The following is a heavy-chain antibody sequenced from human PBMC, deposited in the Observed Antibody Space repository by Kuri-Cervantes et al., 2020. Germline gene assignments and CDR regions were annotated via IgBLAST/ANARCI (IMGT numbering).Heavy chain of an antibody. V-gene: IGHV3-33*08. J-gene: IGHJ4*02. CDR3: ARVSGAFRFDY. Sequence: GGSLRLSCAASGFTFSDYYMTWIRQAPGKGLEWVAVIWDDGSKKYYADSVKGRVTVSRDSSKNTLYLQMNSLRDEDTAVYYCARVSGAFRFDYWGQGILVTVSS. CDR1: GFTFSDYY. D-gene: IGHD1-26*01. CDR2: IWDDGSKK.